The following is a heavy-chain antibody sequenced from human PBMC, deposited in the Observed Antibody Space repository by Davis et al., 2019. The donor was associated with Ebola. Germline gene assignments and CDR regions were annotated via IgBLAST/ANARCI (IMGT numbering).Heavy chain of an antibody. CDR3: ARDPGNYYYGSGSLDY. J-gene: IGHJ4*02. CDR2: INPSGGST. V-gene: IGHV1-46*01. Sequence: ASVKVSCKASGYTFTSYYMHWVRQAPGQGLEWMGIINPSGGSTSYAQKFQGRVTMTRDTSTSTVYMELSSLRSEDTAVYYCARDPGNYYYGSGSLDYWGQGTLVTVSS. CDR1: GYTFTSYY. D-gene: IGHD3-10*01.